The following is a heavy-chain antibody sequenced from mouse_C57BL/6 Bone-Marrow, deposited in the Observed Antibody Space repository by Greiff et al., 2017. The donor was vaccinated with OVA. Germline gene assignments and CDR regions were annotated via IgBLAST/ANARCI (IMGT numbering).Heavy chain of an antibody. J-gene: IGHJ2*01. CDR1: GFTFSSYA. CDR3: ARDRYYYGSRPFDY. Sequence: DVQLVESGGGLVKPGGSLKLSCAASGFTFSSYAMSWVRQTPEKRLEWVATISDGGSYTYYPDNVKGRFTISRDNAKNNLYLQMSHLKSEDTAMYYCARDRYYYGSRPFDYWGQGTTLTVSS. V-gene: IGHV5-4*01. D-gene: IGHD1-1*01. CDR2: ISDGGSYT.